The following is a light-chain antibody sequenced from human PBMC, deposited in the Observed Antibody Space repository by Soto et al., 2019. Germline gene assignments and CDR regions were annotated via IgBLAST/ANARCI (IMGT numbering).Light chain of an antibody. J-gene: IGKJ5*01. Sequence: IVLTQSPGTLSLSPGERATLSSRSSQSVSSSYLAWYQQKPGQAPRLLIYGASSRATGIPARFSGSGSGTDFTLTISSLEPEDFAVYYCQQRSNWPPITFGQGTRLEIK. CDR1: QSVSSSY. CDR3: QQRSNWPPIT. V-gene: IGKV3D-20*02. CDR2: GAS.